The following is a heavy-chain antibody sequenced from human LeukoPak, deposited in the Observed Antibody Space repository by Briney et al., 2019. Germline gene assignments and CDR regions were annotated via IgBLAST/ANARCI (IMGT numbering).Heavy chain of an antibody. D-gene: IGHD2-2*01. J-gene: IGHJ4*02. CDR2: IYYSGST. V-gene: IGHV4-31*03. Sequence: SETLSLTCTVSGGSINSGGYYWSWIRQHPGKGLEWIGYIYYSGSTYYNPSPKSRVTISVDTSKNQFSLKLSSVTAADTAVYYCAREASGSSAVDFWGQGTLVTVSS. CDR3: AREASGSSAVDF. CDR1: GGSINSGGYY.